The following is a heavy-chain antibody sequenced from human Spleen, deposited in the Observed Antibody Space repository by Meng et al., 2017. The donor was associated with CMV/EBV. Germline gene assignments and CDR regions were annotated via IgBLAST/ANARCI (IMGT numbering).Heavy chain of an antibody. CDR2: IWYDGSNK. CDR3: TGDNWNPGGYYYGMDV. V-gene: IGHV3-33*01. CDR1: GFTFSSYG. D-gene: IGHD1-20*01. J-gene: IGHJ6*02. Sequence: GGSLRLSCAASGFTFSSYGMHWVRQAPGKGLEWVAVIWYDGSNKYYADSVKGRFTISRDNSKNTLYLKMNSLRAEDTAVYYCTGDNWNPGGYYYGMDVWGQGTTVTVSS.